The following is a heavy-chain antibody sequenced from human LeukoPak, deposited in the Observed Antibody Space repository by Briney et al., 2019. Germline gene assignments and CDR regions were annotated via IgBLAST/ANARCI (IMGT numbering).Heavy chain of an antibody. J-gene: IGHJ6*02. Sequence: GGSLRLSCAASGFTFRNYAMSWVRQAPGKGLEWVASIKVDGFETFYVDSVKGRFTISRDNAKNSLYLQVNSLRTDDTAVYYCVRTNAMDVWGQGTTVTVSS. CDR2: IKVDGFET. CDR1: GFTFRNYA. CDR3: VRTNAMDV. V-gene: IGHV3-7*05.